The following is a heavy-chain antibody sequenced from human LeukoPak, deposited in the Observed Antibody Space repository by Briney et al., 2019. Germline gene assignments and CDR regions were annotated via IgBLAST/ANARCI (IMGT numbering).Heavy chain of an antibody. CDR2: INHSGST. CDR1: GGSFSGYY. CDR3: VRVEVTTWDY. V-gene: IGHV4-34*01. Sequence: PSETLSLTCTVYGGSFSGYYWSWIRQPPGKGLEWIGEINHSGSTNYNPSLKSRVTISVDTSKNQFSLKLSSVTAADTAVYYCVRVEVTTWDYWGQGTLVTVSS. D-gene: IGHD4-17*01. J-gene: IGHJ4*02.